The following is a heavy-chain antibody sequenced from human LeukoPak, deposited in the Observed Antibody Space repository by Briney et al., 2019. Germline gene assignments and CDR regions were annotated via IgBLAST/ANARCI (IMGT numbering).Heavy chain of an antibody. Sequence: GGSLRLSCAASGFTFSSYEMNWVRQAPGKGLEWVSYISSSGSTIYYADSVKGRFTISRDNAKNSLYLQMNSLRAEDTAVYYCAKVTRGTYYDILTGYYNYYYYMDVWGKGTTVTISS. CDR2: ISSSGSTI. CDR3: AKVTRGTYYDILTGYYNYYYYMDV. V-gene: IGHV3-48*03. D-gene: IGHD3-9*01. J-gene: IGHJ6*03. CDR1: GFTFSSYE.